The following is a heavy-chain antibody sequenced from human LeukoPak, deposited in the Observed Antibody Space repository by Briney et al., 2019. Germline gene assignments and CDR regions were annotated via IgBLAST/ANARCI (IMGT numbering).Heavy chain of an antibody. V-gene: IGHV4-4*09. D-gene: IGHD4-11*01. J-gene: IGHJ6*03. CDR1: GGSISSYY. CDR3: ATSNADYSRISRYYYMDV. CDR2: IYTSGST. Sequence: SETLSLTCTVSGGSISSYYWSWIRQPPGKGLEWIGYIYTSGSTNYNPSLKSRVTISVDTSKNQFSLKLSSVTAADTAVYYCATSNADYSRISRYYYMDVWGKGTTVTVSS.